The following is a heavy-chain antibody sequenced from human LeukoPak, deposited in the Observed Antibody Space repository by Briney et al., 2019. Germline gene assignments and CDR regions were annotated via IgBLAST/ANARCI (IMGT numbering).Heavy chain of an antibody. J-gene: IGHJ4*02. Sequence: GESLKISCKGSGYSFTSYWIGWVRQMPGEGLEWMGIIYPGDSDTRYSPSFQGQVTTSADKSISTAYLQWSSLKASGTAMCYCARLSGEPTPYSGEGTLVTVSS. D-gene: IGHD1-14*01. CDR1: GYSFTSYW. CDR2: IYPGDSDT. CDR3: ARLSGEPTPY. V-gene: IGHV5-51*01.